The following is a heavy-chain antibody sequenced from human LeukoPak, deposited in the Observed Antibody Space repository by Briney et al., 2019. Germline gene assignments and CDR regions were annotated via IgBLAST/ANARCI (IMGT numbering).Heavy chain of an antibody. J-gene: IGHJ4*02. V-gene: IGHV1-2*02. Sequence: ASVKVSCKTSGFTFVGHYMHWVRQAPGQGLEWMGWINPDSGGTDYPQKFRGRVTMTRDTSSNTLYMELSSLGSDDAAVYYCARLGGAQGYYYRSGSNHYFDHWGQGTLVTVSS. CDR2: INPDSGGT. CDR1: GFTFVGHY. CDR3: ARLGGAQGYYYRSGSNHYFDH. D-gene: IGHD3-10*01.